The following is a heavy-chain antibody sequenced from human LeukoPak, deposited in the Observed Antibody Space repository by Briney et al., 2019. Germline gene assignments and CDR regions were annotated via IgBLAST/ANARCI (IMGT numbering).Heavy chain of an antibody. CDR3: AKGGVYSGSDY. CDR1: GFTFSNYA. V-gene: IGHV3-23*01. CDR2: ISGSDGST. D-gene: IGHD6-13*01. J-gene: IGHJ4*02. Sequence: GGSLRLSCAASGFTFSNYAMSWVRQAPGKGLEWVSAISGSDGSTYYADSVKGRVTISRDNSKNTLYLQMNSLRAEDTAVYYCAKGGVYSGSDYWGQGTLVTVSS.